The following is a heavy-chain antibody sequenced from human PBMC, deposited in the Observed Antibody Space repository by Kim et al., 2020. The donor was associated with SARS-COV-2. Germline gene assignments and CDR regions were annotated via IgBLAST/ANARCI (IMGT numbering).Heavy chain of an antibody. CDR3: AKSLSAYGDYVYYYYYYGMDV. Sequence: GGSLRLSCAASGFTFSSYGMHWVRQAPGKGLEWVAVISYDGSNKYYADSVKGRFTISRDNSKNTLYLQMNSLRAEDTAVYYCAKSLSAYGDYVYYYYYYGMDVWGQGTTVTVSS. V-gene: IGHV3-30*18. CDR2: ISYDGSNK. D-gene: IGHD4-17*01. J-gene: IGHJ6*02. CDR1: GFTFSSYG.